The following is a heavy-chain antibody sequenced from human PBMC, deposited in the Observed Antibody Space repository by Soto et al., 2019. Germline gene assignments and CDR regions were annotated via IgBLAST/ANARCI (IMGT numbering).Heavy chain of an antibody. V-gene: IGHV4-59*01. CDR1: GGSISSYY. J-gene: IGHJ6*03. CDR3: AREIRQYCSSTSCYYYYYYMDV. Sequence: GSLRLSCTVSGGSISSYYWSWIRQPPGKELEWIGYIYYSGSTNYNPSLKSRVTISVDTSKNQFSLKLSSVTAADTAVYYCAREIRQYCSSTSCYYYYYYMDVWGKGTTVTVSS. CDR2: IYYSGST. D-gene: IGHD2-2*01.